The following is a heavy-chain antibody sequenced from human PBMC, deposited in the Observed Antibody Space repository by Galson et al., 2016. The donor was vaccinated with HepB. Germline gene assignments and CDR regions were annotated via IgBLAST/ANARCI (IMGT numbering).Heavy chain of an antibody. V-gene: IGHV1-58*01. J-gene: IGHJ6*02. CDR1: GFTFSTSA. Sequence: SVKVSCKASGFTFSTSAVQWVRQARGQHLEWIGLIVVGSSNTYYAQRFQQRVSITRDMSSSTAYLELSSLRDDDSAVYFCAADRGAEVVTGTGETYYHYYGKDVWGHGTAVTVSS. CDR2: IVVGSSNT. CDR3: AADRGAEVVTGTGETYYHYYGKDV. D-gene: IGHD2-21*02.